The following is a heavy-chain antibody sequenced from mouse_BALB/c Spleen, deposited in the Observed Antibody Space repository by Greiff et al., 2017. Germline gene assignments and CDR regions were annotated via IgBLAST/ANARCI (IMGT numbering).Heavy chain of an antibody. Sequence: QVQLQQSGAELARPGASVKMSCKASGYTFTNYTMHWVKQRPGQGLEWIGYINPSSGYTNYNQKFKDKATLTADKSSSTAYMQLSSLTSEDSAVYYCAIGPHFDYWGQGTTLTVSS. CDR1: GYTFTNYT. V-gene: IGHV1-4*01. CDR3: AIGPHFDY. J-gene: IGHJ2*01. CDR2: INPSSGYT.